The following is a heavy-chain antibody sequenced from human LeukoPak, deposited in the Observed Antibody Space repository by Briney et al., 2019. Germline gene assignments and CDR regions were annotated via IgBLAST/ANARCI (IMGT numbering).Heavy chain of an antibody. CDR1: GLSLISNY. D-gene: IGHD3-10*01. CDR3: ARSPVMRGVQDAYYGMDV. Sequence: GGSLRLSCTPSGLSLISNYMSWVRKATGKGLEWVSFIYSGDRKNYADSVKGRFNISRDNSKNTLYLQINSLRSEDTAVYYCARSPVMRGVQDAYYGMDVWGQGNTGTVSS. V-gene: IGHV3-53*01. CDR2: IYSGDRK. J-gene: IGHJ6*02.